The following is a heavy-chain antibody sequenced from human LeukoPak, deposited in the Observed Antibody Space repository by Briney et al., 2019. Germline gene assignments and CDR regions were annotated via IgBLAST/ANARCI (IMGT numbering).Heavy chain of an antibody. CDR2: ISGSGGST. V-gene: IGHV3-23*01. Sequence: PGGSLRLSCAASGFTFSSYAMSWVRQAPGKGLEWVSAISGSGGSTYYADPVKGRFTISRDNSKNTLYLQMNSLRAEDTAVYYCAKDTKPYYYDSSGYYTPPYFDYWGQGTLVTVSS. D-gene: IGHD3-22*01. CDR1: GFTFSSYA. J-gene: IGHJ4*02. CDR3: AKDTKPYYYDSSGYYTPPYFDY.